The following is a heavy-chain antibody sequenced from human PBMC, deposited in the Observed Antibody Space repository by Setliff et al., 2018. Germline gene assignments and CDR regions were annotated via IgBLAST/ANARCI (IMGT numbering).Heavy chain of an antibody. J-gene: IGHJ6*02. CDR1: GGSFSTYY. CDR2: INHSGST. V-gene: IGHV4-34*01. Sequence: SETLSLTCAVYGGSFSTYYWIWIRQPPGKGLEWIGEINHSGSTNYNPSLKSRVTISVDTSKNQFSLKLSSVTAADTAVYYCARTVGGSENYGDYGTDVWGQGTTVTVSS. D-gene: IGHD4-17*01. CDR3: ARTVGGSENYGDYGTDV.